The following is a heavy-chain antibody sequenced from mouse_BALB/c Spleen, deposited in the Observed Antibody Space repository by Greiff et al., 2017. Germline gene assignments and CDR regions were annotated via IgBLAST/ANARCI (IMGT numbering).Heavy chain of an antibody. J-gene: IGHJ3*01. CDR2: ISSGSSTI. Sequence: EVKLMESGGGLVQPGGSRKLSCAASGFTFSSFGMHWVRQAPEKGLEWVAYISSGSSTIYYADTVKGRFTISRDNPKNTLFLQMPSLRSEDTAMYYCARPDYGRPWVAYWGQGTLVTVSA. CDR3: ARPDYGRPWVAY. CDR1: GFTFSSFG. D-gene: IGHD2-1*01. V-gene: IGHV5-17*02.